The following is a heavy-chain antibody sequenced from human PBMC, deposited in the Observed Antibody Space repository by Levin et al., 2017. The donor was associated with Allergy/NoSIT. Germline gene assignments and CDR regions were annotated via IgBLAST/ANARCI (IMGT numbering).Heavy chain of an antibody. V-gene: IGHV3-23*01. CDR2: ISGSGGST. CDR3: AKDQMIVVVGTWG. Sequence: GESLKISCAASGFTFSSYAMSWVRQAPGKGLEWVSAISGSGGSTYYADSVKGRFTISRDNSKNTLYLQMNSLRAEDTAVYYCAKDQMIVVVGTWGWGQGTLVTVSS. J-gene: IGHJ4*02. D-gene: IGHD3-22*01. CDR1: GFTFSSYA.